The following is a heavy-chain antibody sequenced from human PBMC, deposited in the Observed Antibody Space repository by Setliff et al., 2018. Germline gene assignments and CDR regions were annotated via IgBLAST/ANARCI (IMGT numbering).Heavy chain of an antibody. V-gene: IGHV1-18*01. CDR1: DYAFVSYG. D-gene: IGHD3-3*01. Sequence: VKVSCKASDYAFVSYGLSWMRQAPGQGLEWLGWISAYTGKADYAHNFQDRLTMTTETSTNTAYMELRSLTSDDTAVYFCARAPRLEWILPTFDYWGQGTPVTVSS. J-gene: IGHJ4*02. CDR3: ARAPRLEWILPTFDY. CDR2: ISAYTGKA.